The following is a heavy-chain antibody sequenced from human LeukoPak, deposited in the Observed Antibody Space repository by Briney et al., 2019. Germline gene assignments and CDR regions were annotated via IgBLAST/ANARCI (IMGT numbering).Heavy chain of an antibody. CDR2: ISSSSSTI. J-gene: IGHJ4*02. V-gene: IGHV3-48*01. Sequence: GGSLRLSCAASGFTFSSYSMNWVRQAPGKGLEWVSYISSSSSTIYYADSVKGRFTISRDNSKNTLYLQMNSLRAEDTAVYYCAKDRYYYDSSADLDYWGQGTLVTVSS. CDR3: AKDRYYYDSSADLDY. CDR1: GFTFSSYS. D-gene: IGHD3-22*01.